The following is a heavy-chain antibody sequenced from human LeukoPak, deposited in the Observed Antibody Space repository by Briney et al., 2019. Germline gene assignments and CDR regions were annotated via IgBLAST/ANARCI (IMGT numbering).Heavy chain of an antibody. V-gene: IGHV3-7*01. CDR1: GFTFSDYY. D-gene: IGHD2-2*01. CDR2: IKQDGSEK. CDR3: ARMVRETVVVSESDY. Sequence: PGGSLRLSCAASGFTFSDYYMSWVRQAPGKGLEWVANIKQDGSEKYYVDSVKGRFTISRDNAKNSLYLQMNSLRAEDTAVYYCARMVRETVVVSESDYWGQGTLVTVSS. J-gene: IGHJ4*02.